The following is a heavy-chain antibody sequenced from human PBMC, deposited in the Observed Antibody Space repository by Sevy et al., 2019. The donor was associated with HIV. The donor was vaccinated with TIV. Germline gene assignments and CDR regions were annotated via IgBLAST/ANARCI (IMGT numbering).Heavy chain of an antibody. V-gene: IGHV3-30*18. CDR3: AKDQEKGYYGDDYYYYGMDV. Sequence: GGSLRLSCAGSGFTFSSYGVHWVRQTPGKGLEWVAFVSYHGRNKFYADSVKGRFTISRDNSNNTLYLQMNSLRPEDTAVYYCAKDQEKGYYGDDYYYYGMDVWGQGTTVTVSS. D-gene: IGHD4-17*01. CDR1: GFTFSSYG. J-gene: IGHJ6*02. CDR2: VSYHGRNK.